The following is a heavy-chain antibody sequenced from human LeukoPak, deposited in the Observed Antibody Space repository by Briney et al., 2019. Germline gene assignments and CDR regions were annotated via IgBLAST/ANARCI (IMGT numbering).Heavy chain of an antibody. J-gene: IGHJ5*02. D-gene: IGHD2-2*01. CDR3: ARVGGHCSSTSCYQYNWFDP. V-gene: IGHV4-59*01. Sequence: PSETLSLTCTVSGGSISSYYWSWIRQPPGKGLEWIGYIYYSGSTNYNPSLKSRVTISVDTSKNQFSLKLSSVTAADTAVYYCARVGGHCSSTSCYQYNWFDPWGQGTLVTVSS. CDR1: GGSISSYY. CDR2: IYYSGST.